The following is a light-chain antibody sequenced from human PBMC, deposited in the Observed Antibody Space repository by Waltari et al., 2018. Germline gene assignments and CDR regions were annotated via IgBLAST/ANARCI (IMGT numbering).Light chain of an antibody. V-gene: IGLV2-14*01. Sequence: QSALTQPASVSGSLGQPFTFPCTGINSAFGGYDHVSLYQQHPGKVPKLLVYEVSNRPSGVSNRFFGFKSGITASLIISGLQAEDEADYYCSSYSNIKMYRFGTGTKVSVL. CDR1: NSAFGGYDH. J-gene: IGLJ1*01. CDR3: SSYSNIKMYR. CDR2: EVS.